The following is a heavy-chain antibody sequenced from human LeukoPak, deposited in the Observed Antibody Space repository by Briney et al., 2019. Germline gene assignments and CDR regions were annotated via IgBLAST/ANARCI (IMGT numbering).Heavy chain of an antibody. CDR2: IIPILGIA. J-gene: IGHJ3*02. CDR1: GGTFSSYA. CDR3: ARASRQIYDFWSGYHDAFDI. V-gene: IGHV1-69*04. Sequence: ASVRVSCKASGGTFSSYAISWVRQAPGQGLEWMGRIIPILGIANYAQKFQGRVTITADKSTSTAYMELSSLRSEDTAVYYCARASRQIYDFWSGYHDAFDIWGQGTMVTVSS. D-gene: IGHD3-3*01.